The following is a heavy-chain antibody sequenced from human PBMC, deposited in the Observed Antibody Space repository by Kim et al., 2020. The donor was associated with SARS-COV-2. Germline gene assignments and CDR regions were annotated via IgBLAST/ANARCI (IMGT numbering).Heavy chain of an antibody. CDR3: ARDRRSHYYDSSGYYVFDY. D-gene: IGHD3-22*01. Sequence: SETLSLTCTVSGYSISSGYYWGWIRQPPGKGLEWIGSIYHSGSTYYNPSLKSRVTISVDTSKNQFSLKLSSVTAADTAVYYCARDRRSHYYDSSGYYVFDYWGQGTLVTVSS. CDR1: GYSISSGYY. J-gene: IGHJ4*02. CDR2: IYHSGST. V-gene: IGHV4-38-2*02.